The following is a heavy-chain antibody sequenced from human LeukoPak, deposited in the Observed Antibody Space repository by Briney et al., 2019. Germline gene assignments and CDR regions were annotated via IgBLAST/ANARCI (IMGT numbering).Heavy chain of an antibody. CDR3: ARDRSITLVRGADY. CDR2: ISFDLNSK. J-gene: IGHJ4*02. D-gene: IGHD3-10*01. CDR1: GFTFSDYV. Sequence: GKSLRLSCVASGFTFSDYVIHWVRQAPGKGLEWVAVISFDLNSKYYSDSVKGRFTVSRDNSKNTVYLQMNSLRAEDTAVYYCARDRSITLVRGADYWGQGTLLTVSS. V-gene: IGHV3-30-3*01.